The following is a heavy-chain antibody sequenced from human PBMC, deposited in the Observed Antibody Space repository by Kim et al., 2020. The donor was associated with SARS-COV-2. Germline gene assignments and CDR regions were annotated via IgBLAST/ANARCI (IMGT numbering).Heavy chain of an antibody. D-gene: IGHD1-26*01. CDR1: GFSLKTNGMC. CDR3: VRFYRGSHPYNHYGMDV. CDR2: IDWEDDK. J-gene: IGHJ6*02. Sequence: SGPTLVNPTQTLTLTCTFSGFSLKTNGMCVSWIRQPPGKALEWLTLIDWEDDKYYSTSLKTRLIISKDASKNQVVLTMTNMDPVDTATYFCVRFYRGSHPYNHYGMDVWGQGTTVTVSS. V-gene: IGHV2-70*01.